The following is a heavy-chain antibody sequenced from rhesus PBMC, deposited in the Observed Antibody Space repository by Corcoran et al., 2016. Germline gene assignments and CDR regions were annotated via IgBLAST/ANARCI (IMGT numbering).Heavy chain of an antibody. Sequence: QVQLQEPGPAVVKLSETLSLTGAVSGGSIRSSNWWSWIRLSPGKWVEGFGGIYGSGGSTEYTPCLKSRVTISIDTSKNQFSLKLSSVTAADTAVYYCAKAGYSGSWGPFDYWGQGVLVTVSS. V-gene: IGHV4-93*02. CDR2: IYGSGGST. CDR1: GGSIRSSNW. J-gene: IGHJ4*01. D-gene: IGHD6-25*01. CDR3: AKAGYSGSWGPFDY.